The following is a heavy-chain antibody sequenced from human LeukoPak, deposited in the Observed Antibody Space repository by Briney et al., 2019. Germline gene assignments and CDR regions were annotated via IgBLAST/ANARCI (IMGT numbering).Heavy chain of an antibody. D-gene: IGHD3-22*01. Sequence: PSETLSLTCTVSGGSISSGGYYWSWIRQHPGKGLEWIGYIYYSGSTYYNPSLKSRVTISVDTSKNQFSLKLSSVTAADTAVYYCARDPGSGYYPDYWGQGTLVTVSS. CDR2: IYYSGST. CDR3: ARDPGSGYYPDY. J-gene: IGHJ4*02. V-gene: IGHV4-31*03. CDR1: GGSISSGGYY.